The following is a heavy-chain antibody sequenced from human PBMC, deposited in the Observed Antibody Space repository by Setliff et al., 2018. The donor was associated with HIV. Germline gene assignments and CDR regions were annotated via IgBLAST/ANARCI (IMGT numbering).Heavy chain of an antibody. CDR1: GNSFNGDF. J-gene: IGHJ4*02. D-gene: IGHD6-25*01. CDR3: VTSPGSFTSVDETEAGDY. Sequence: GASVKVSCKAPGNSFNGDFLNWVRQAPGQGLEWMGNIKLSSGGTKFAQKFLGRVTMTRDTSTNTAFMELRRLNSDDTATYLCVTSPGSFTSVDETEAGDYWGQGTLVTVSS. CDR2: IKLSSGGT. V-gene: IGHV1-2*02.